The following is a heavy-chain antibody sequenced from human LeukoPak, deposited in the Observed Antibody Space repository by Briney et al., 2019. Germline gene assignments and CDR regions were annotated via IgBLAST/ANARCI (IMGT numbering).Heavy chain of an antibody. Sequence: SETLSLTCAVYGGSFSGYYWSWIRQPPGKGLEWIGEINHSGSTNYNPSLKSRVTISVDTSKNQFSLKLSSVTAADTAVYYCARGRAYYDFWSGYFAPLYYFDYWGQGTLVTVSS. V-gene: IGHV4-34*01. J-gene: IGHJ4*02. CDR1: GGSFSGYY. CDR3: ARGRAYYDFWSGYFAPLYYFDY. CDR2: INHSGST. D-gene: IGHD3-3*01.